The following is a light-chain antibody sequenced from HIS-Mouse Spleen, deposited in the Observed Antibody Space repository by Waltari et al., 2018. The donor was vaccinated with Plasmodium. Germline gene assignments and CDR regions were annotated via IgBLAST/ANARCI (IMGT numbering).Light chain of an antibody. Sequence: DIQMTQSPSSLSASVVDRVTITCRASQSISSYLNWYQQKPGKAPKLLIYAASSLQSGVPSRFSGSGPGTDFTLSISSLQPEDFATYYCQQSYSTWTFGQGTKVEIK. J-gene: IGKJ1*01. CDR3: QQSYSTWT. CDR2: AAS. CDR1: QSISSY. V-gene: IGKV1-39*01.